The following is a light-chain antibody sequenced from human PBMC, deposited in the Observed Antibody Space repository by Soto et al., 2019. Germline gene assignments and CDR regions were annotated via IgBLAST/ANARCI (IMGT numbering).Light chain of an antibody. V-gene: IGKV1-8*01. CDR3: QQYYSHPQT. CDR1: QGISSY. CDR2: AAS. J-gene: IGKJ2*01. Sequence: AIRMTQSPSSLSASTGDRVTITCRASQGISSYLAWYQQKPGKAPKLLIYAASTLQSGVPSRFSGSGSGTDFTLTISCLRSEDFATYYCQQYYSHPQTFGQGTKREIK.